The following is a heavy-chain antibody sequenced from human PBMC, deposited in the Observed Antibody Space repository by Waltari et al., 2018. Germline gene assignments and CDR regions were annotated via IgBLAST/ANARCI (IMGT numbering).Heavy chain of an antibody. CDR2: IVPLHGTT. V-gene: IGHV1-69*11. D-gene: IGHD1-26*01. CDR3: AMERFPPYYYLGV. J-gene: IGHJ6*03. Sequence: QVQLVQSGAEVKKPGSSVRVSCKAAGGAVIDHPIIWVRQAPGQGLVYMGKIVPLHGTTHYAQSYQGRVTITADDSTSTANMELTSLTSEDTAVYYCAMERFPPYYYLGVWGQGTTVTVSS. CDR1: GGAVIDHP.